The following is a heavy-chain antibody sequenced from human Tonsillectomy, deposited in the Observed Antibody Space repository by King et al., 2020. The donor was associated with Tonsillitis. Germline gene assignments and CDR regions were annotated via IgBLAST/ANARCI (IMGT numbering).Heavy chain of an antibody. CDR2: ISLSISYT. D-gene: IGHD1-26*01. J-gene: IGHJ2*01. CDR3: AAHSAGYIDL. CDR1: GFTFSDYY. Sequence: VQLVESGGNLVKPGGSLRLSCAASGFTFSDYYMSWLRQAPGQGLEWISYISLSISYTNYADSVKGRFTISRDNAKNSRYLQMNILRAEDTAVYYCAAHSAGYIDLWGRGTLVTVSS. V-gene: IGHV3-11*06.